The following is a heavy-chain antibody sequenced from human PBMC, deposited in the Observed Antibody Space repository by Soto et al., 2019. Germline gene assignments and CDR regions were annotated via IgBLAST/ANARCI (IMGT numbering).Heavy chain of an antibody. CDR2: IYYDGTT. D-gene: IGHD2-15*01. Sequence: PSETLSLTCNVSGVFISSGDHFWSWVRQSPGKGLEWIAYIYYDGTTYYNPSLQSRLTISVDTSKNQVSLKLSSVTAADTAVYYCAGGGETGFCSRGHCYFPGGESIPIYFNAMDVWGQGTPVTVSS. V-gene: IGHV4-30-4*01. CDR1: GVFISSGDHF. J-gene: IGHJ6*02. CDR3: AGGGETGFCSRGHCYFPGGESIPIYFNAMDV.